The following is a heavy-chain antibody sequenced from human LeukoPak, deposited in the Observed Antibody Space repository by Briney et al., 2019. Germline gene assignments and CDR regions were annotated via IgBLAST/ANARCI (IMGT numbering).Heavy chain of an antibody. CDR3: ARAYYYGSGSYYPNWFDS. CDR2: IYYSGSV. V-gene: IGHV4-59*01. D-gene: IGHD3-10*01. Sequence: PSETLSLTCTVSGGSITTYYWSWIRQSPGKGLEWIGYIYYSGSVTYNPSLKSRVTISVDTSKNQFSLRLSSVTAADTAVHYCARAYYYGSGSYYPNWFDSWGQGTLVTVSS. J-gene: IGHJ5*01. CDR1: GGSITTYY.